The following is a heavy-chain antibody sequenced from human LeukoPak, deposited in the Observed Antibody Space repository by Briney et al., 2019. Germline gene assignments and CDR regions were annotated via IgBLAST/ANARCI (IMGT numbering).Heavy chain of an antibody. V-gene: IGHV3-23*01. CDR3: ARRLGNPGSLGYFDL. CDR1: GFTFSSYA. Sequence: AGGSLRLSCAASGFTFSSYAMSWVRQAPGKGLEWVSAISGSGSSTSYADSVKGRFTISRDNSKNTLYLQMNSLRAEDTALYYCARRLGNPGSLGYFDLWGRGTLVTVSS. D-gene: IGHD1-26*01. CDR2: ISGSGSST. J-gene: IGHJ2*01.